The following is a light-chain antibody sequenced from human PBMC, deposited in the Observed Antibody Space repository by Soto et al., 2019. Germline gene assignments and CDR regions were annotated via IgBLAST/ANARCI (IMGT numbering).Light chain of an antibody. CDR2: KAS. J-gene: IGKJ1*01. Sequence: DIQMTQSPSTLSASVGDRVTITCRASQSISSWLAWYQQKPGKAPKLLIYKASSLESGVPSRFSGSGSGTEFTLTISRLQPDDFATYYCQQYNSYPWTFGQGTKAEIK. CDR1: QSISSW. V-gene: IGKV1-5*03. CDR3: QQYNSYPWT.